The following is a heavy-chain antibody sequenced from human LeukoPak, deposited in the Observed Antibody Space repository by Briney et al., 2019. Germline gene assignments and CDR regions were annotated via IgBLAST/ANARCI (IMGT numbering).Heavy chain of an antibody. CDR1: IFTFSIYE. V-gene: IGHV3-48*03. CDR2: ISSSGSTV. CDR3: ARGTYGSGNYYKVY. J-gene: IGHJ4*02. Sequence: GVPLRLSCAASIFTFSIYEMNWLRQAPGKGLEWVSYISSSGSTVYYADSEKGRFTIARGNAKNSLYLQMNSLRAEDTAVYYCARGTYGSGNYYKVYWGQGTLVTVSS. D-gene: IGHD3-10*01.